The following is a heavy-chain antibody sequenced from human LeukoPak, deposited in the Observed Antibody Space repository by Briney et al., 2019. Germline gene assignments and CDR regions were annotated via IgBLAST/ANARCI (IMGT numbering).Heavy chain of an antibody. J-gene: IGHJ4*02. CDR3: ARDLRGNRDC. V-gene: IGHV3-74*01. CDR2: INPDGSTA. Sequence: GGSLRLSCAASGFSFSTYWVHWVRQAPGKGLVWVSRINPDGSTADYADSVKGRFTISRDNAKNTLYLQMNSLRAEDTAVYFCARDLRGNRDCWGQGTLVTVSS. CDR1: GFSFSTYW. D-gene: IGHD4-23*01.